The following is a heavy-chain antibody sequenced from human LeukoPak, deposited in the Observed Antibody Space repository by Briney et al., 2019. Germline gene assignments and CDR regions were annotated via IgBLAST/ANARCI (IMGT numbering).Heavy chain of an antibody. D-gene: IGHD3-22*01. J-gene: IGHJ4*02. CDR1: GFTFSSYG. CDR2: IWYDGSDI. CDR3: ARDYSSGRDF. V-gene: IGHV3-33*01. Sequence: GGSLRLSCAASGFTFSSYGMHWVRQAPGKGLEWVALIWYDGSDIYYADSVKGRFIISRDNSKNTLYLQMNTLRAEDTAVYYCARDYSSGRDFWGQGTLVTVSS.